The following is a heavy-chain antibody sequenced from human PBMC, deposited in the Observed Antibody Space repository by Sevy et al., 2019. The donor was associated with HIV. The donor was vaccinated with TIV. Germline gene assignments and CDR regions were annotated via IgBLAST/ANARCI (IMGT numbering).Heavy chain of an antibody. CDR1: GFTFSSYG. D-gene: IGHD3-3*01. J-gene: IGHJ6*02. CDR2: LSYDGSNK. CDR3: AKEMFRVLRFLEWLTNYYYYYGMDV. V-gene: IGHV3-30*18. Sequence: GGSLRLSCAASGFTFSSYGMHWVRQAPGKGLEWVAVLSYDGSNKYYADSVKGRFTISRDNSKNTLYLQMNSLRAEDTAVYYCAKEMFRVLRFLEWLTNYYYYYGMDVWGQGTTVTVSS.